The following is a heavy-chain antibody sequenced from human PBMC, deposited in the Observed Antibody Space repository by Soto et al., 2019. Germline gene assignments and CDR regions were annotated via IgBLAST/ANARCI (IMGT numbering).Heavy chain of an antibody. CDR1: GFTFSDYA. CDR3: TKEKWETIFGVVPTFYDC. CDR2: LSHSGDST. J-gene: IGHJ4*02. D-gene: IGHD3-3*01. Sequence: EVQLLESGGGLVQPGGSLRLSCAASGFTFSDYAMTWVCQVAGKGLEWVSTLSHSGDSTYYADSVKGRFTISRDKFSNTLYQKMNSLRAGDTAIYYCTKEKWETIFGVVPTFYDCWGQGTLVTVSS. V-gene: IGHV3-23*01.